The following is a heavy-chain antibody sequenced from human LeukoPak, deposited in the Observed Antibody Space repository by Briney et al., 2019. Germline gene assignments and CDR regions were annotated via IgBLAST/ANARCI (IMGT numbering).Heavy chain of an antibody. CDR3: ARELYSYGSHYFDY. CDR1: GGSISSGDYY. Sequence: PSQTLSLTCNVSGGSISSGDYYWSWIRQPPGKGLEWIGYIYYSGSTYYNPSLKSRVTISVDTSKNQFSLKLSSVTAADTAVYYCARELYSYGSHYFDYWGQGTLVTVSS. CDR2: IYYSGST. V-gene: IGHV4-30-4*08. J-gene: IGHJ4*02. D-gene: IGHD5-18*01.